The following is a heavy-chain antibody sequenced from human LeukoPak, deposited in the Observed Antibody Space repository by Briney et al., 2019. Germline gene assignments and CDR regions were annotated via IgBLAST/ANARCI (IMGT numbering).Heavy chain of an antibody. CDR1: GFTFSSDW. J-gene: IGHJ3*02. V-gene: IGHV3-7*04. CDR3: QRSLAAGFAI. CDR2: VKQDGSEK. D-gene: IGHD6-25*01. Sequence: GGSLRLSCTASGFTFSSDWMSWVRQAPGKGLEWVANVKQDGSEKYYVDSVKGRFTISRDNAKNSLSLQMNSLRAEDTAVYYCQRSLAAGFAIWGQGTMVTVSS.